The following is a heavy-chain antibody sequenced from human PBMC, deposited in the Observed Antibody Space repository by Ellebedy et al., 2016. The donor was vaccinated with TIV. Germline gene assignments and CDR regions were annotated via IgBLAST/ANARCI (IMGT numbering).Heavy chain of an antibody. CDR2: IYHSGST. Sequence: SETLSLTXAVSGGSISSSNWWSWVRQPPGKGLEWIGEIYHSGSTNYNPSLKSRVTISVDKSKNQFSLKLSSVTAADTAVYYCALIAVAGYNWFDPWGQGTLVTVSS. J-gene: IGHJ5*02. V-gene: IGHV4-4*02. CDR3: ALIAVAGYNWFDP. CDR1: GGSISSSNW. D-gene: IGHD6-19*01.